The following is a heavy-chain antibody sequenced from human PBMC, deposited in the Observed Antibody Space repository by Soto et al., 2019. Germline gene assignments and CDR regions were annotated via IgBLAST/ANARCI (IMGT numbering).Heavy chain of an antibody. CDR1: GYSFTSYW. Sequence: PGESLKICCKGSGYSFTSYWIGWVRQMPGKGREWMGIIYPGDSDTRYSPSFQGQVTISADKSISTAYLQWSSLKDSDTAKYCSSTAARGRSSQGGTQVWRQGPTVAVPS. V-gene: IGHV5-51*01. J-gene: IGHJ6*02. D-gene: IGHD6-25*01. CDR3: STAARGRSSQGGTQV. CDR2: IYPGDSDT.